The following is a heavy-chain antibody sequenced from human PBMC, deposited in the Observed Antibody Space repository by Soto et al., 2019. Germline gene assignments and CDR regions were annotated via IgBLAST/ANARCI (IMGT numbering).Heavy chain of an antibody. CDR2: ILHTGST. D-gene: IGHD1-26*01. CDR1: GDSFTSSNW. J-gene: IGHJ4*02. Sequence: QVQLQESGPGLVKPSGTLSLNCAVSGDSFTSSNWWAWVRQPPGKGLEWIGDILHTGSTDYSPSLKSRVTLSIDTSKKQVSLNLTSVTAADTAVYYCARSPRRVGGKWYCDFWGQGTLVTVSS. CDR3: ARSPRRVGGKWYCDF. V-gene: IGHV4-4*02.